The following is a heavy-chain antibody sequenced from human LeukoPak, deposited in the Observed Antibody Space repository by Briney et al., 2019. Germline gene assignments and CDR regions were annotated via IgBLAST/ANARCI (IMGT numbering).Heavy chain of an antibody. D-gene: IGHD3-22*01. J-gene: IGHJ4*02. V-gene: IGHV5-51*01. CDR1: GYRFSTYW. Sequence: GESLKISCKGSGYRFSTYWIGWVRQMPGKGLEWMGIVYPDDSDTKYSPSFQGQVTISADKSISTAYLQWSSLKASDTAMYYCTRLQYYSDSGAFRYFDFWGQGTLVTVSP. CDR2: VYPDDSDT. CDR3: TRLQYYSDSGAFRYFDF.